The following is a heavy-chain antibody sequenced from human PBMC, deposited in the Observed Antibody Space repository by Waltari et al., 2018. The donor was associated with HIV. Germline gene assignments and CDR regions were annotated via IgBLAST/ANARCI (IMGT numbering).Heavy chain of an antibody. CDR1: GYTFTSYA. CDR3: ARDRRYYDYYYGMDV. D-gene: IGHD3-3*01. J-gene: IGHJ6*02. CDR2: INAGNGNT. Sequence: QVQLVQSGAEVKKPGASVKVSCKASGYTFTSYAMHLVRQAPGQRLEWMGWINAGNGNTKYSQKFQGRVTITRDTSASTAYMELSSLRSEDTAVYYCARDRRYYDYYYGMDVWGQGTTVTVSS. V-gene: IGHV1-3*01.